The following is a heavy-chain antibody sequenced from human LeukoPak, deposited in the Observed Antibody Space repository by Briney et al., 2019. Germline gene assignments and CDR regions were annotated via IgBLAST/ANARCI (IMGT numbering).Heavy chain of an antibody. CDR1: GYTFTIYG. D-gene: IGHD5-18*01. CDR3: ARTRSGDTAMVQFDY. Sequence: ASVKVSCKASGYTFTIYGISWVRQAPGQGLEWMGWISAYNGNPNYAQKLQGRVTMPTDTSTSTAYMELRSLRSDDTAVYYCARTRSGDTAMVQFDYWGQGTLVTVSS. CDR2: ISAYNGNP. J-gene: IGHJ4*02. V-gene: IGHV1-18*01.